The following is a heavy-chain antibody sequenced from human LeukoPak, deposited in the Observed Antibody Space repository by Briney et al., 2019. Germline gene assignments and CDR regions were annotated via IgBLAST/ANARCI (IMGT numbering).Heavy chain of an antibody. V-gene: IGHV4-4*07. CDR2: INNRGST. J-gene: IGHJ4*02. D-gene: IGHD2-21*01. CDR1: GGSISSYY. CDR3: ARVRYDQVIYSLYFDY. Sequence: SETLSLTCTVSGGSISSYYWSWIRQPPGKGLEWIGRINNRGSTNYNPSLKSRVTMSVDTSKNQFSLRLSSVTAADTAVYYCARVRYDQVIYSLYFDYWGQGTLVTVSS.